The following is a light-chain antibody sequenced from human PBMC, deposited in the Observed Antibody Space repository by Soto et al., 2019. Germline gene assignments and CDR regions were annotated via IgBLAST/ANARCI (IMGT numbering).Light chain of an antibody. CDR2: AAS. Sequence: DIQMTQSPSSLSASVGDRVTITCRASQSISSYLNWYQQKPGKAPKLLIYAASSLQSGVPSRFSGSGSGTDFTLTISRLEPEDFAVYFCQLYGSSPPRYTFGQGTKLEIK. J-gene: IGKJ2*01. CDR1: QSISSY. V-gene: IGKV1-39*01. CDR3: QLYGSSPPRYT.